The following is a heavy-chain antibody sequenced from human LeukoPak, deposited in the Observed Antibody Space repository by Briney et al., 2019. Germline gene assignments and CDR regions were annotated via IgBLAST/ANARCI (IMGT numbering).Heavy chain of an antibody. V-gene: IGHV4-30-2*01. J-gene: IGHJ4*02. Sequence: SQTLSLTCTVSGGSISSGGYYWSWIRQPPGKGLKWIGYIYHSGSTNYNPSLKSRVTISVDTSKNQFSLKLSSVTAADTAVYYCARRTLRGYSYGGYYFDYWGQGTLVTVSS. D-gene: IGHD5-18*01. CDR2: IYHSGST. CDR3: ARRTLRGYSYGGYYFDY. CDR1: GGSISSGGYY.